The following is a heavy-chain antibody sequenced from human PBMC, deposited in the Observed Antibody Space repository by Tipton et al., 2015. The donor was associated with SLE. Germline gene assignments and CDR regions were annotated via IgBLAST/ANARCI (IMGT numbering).Heavy chain of an antibody. CDR3: AISYGGDVFDI. V-gene: IGHV4-59*01. D-gene: IGHD4-23*01. Sequence: LRLSCNVSCGSISSYYWSWVRQPPGKGLEWIGYIYYLGSANYNPSLKSRLTISVDTSKNQFSLKVSSVTAADTAVYYCAISYGGDVFDIWGQGTMVTVSS. CDR2: IYYLGSA. CDR1: CGSISSYY. J-gene: IGHJ3*02.